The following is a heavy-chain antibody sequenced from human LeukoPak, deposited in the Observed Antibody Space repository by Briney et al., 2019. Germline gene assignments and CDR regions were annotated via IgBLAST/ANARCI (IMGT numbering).Heavy chain of an antibody. Sequence: PSETLSLTCTVSGGSISGYYWNWIRQPAGKGLEWIGRFYSTVNTNYHPSLKRRVTMSVDTSKNQFSLRLRSVTAADSAVYYCVRDDGESPYYYNGMDLWGPGTTVTVSS. J-gene: IGHJ6*02. CDR2: FYSTVNT. V-gene: IGHV4-4*07. CDR1: GGSISGYY. CDR3: VRDDGESPYYYNGMDL. D-gene: IGHD4-17*01.